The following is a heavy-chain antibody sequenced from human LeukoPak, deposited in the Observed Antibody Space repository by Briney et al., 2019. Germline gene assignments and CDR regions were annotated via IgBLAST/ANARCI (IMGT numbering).Heavy chain of an antibody. Sequence: GGSLRLSCAASGFSFSTHSMNWVRQAPGKGLEWVALISYDGRNKYYADSVKGRFTISRDNSKNTLYLQMNSLRVEDTAVYYCAKDQWSFSLGSPYYWGQGTLVTVSS. D-gene: IGHD3-10*01. CDR1: GFSFSTHS. V-gene: IGHV3-30*18. J-gene: IGHJ4*02. CDR3: AKDQWSFSLGSPYY. CDR2: ISYDGRNK.